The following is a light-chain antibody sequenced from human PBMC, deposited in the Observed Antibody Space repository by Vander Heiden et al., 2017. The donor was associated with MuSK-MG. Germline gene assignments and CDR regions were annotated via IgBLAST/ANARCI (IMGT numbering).Light chain of an antibody. CDR2: QDS. V-gene: IGLV3-1*01. CDR3: QAWDSSVV. Sequence: SSELTQPPSVSVSPGQTASITCSGDKLGDKYARRYQQKPGQSPVLVIYQDSKRPSGIPARFSGSNSGNTATLTISGTQAMDEADYYCQAWDSSVVFGGGTKLTVL. J-gene: IGLJ2*01. CDR1: KLGDKY.